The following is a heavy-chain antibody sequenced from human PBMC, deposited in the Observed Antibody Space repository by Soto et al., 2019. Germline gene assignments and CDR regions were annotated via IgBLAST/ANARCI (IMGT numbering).Heavy chain of an antibody. J-gene: IGHJ4*02. Sequence: ASVKVSCKASGYTFTSYDINWVRQATGQGLEWMGWVNPNSGNTGYAQKFQGRVTMTRNTSISTAYMELSSLRSEDTAVYYCARSRVWFGEFISLAFDIWGQGTLVTVSS. CDR1: GYTFTSYD. CDR2: VNPNSGNT. V-gene: IGHV1-8*01. D-gene: IGHD3-10*01. CDR3: ARSRVWFGEFISLAFDI.